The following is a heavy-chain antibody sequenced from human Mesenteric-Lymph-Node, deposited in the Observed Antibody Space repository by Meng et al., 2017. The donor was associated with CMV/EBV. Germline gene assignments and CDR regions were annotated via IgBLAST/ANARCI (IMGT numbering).Heavy chain of an antibody. CDR2: IGTAGDT. D-gene: IGHD3-22*01. J-gene: IGHJ6*02. CDR1: GFTFSSYD. V-gene: IGHV3-13*01. Sequence: GESLKISCAASGFTFSSYDMHWVRQATGKGLEWVSAIGTAGDTYYPGSVKGRFTISRENAKNSLYLQMNSLRAGDTAVYYCARDGGYYESYGMGVWGQGTTVTVSS. CDR3: ARDGGYYESYGMGV.